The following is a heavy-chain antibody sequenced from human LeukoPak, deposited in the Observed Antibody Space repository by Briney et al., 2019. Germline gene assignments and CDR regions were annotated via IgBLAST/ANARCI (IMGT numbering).Heavy chain of an antibody. CDR1: GGSFSGYY. J-gene: IGHJ4*02. CDR3: AVQWFIVGATY. D-gene: IGHD1-26*01. CDR2: INHSGST. Sequence: PXETLSLTCAVYGGSFSGYYWSWIRQPPGKGLEWIGEINHSGSTNYNPSLKSRVTISVDTSKNQFSLKLSSVTAADTAVYYCAVQWFIVGATYWGQGTLVTVSS. V-gene: IGHV4-34*01.